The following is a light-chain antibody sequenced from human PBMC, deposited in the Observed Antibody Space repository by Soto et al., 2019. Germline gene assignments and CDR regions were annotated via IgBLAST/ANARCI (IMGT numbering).Light chain of an antibody. Sequence: DIQMTQSPSSLSASVGDRVTINCQASQDISNYLNWYQQKPGKAPKLLIYDASNLETGVPSRFSGSGSGTHLTFTISSLQPEDIATYYCQQYDNLPSYTFGQGTKLEIK. J-gene: IGKJ2*01. V-gene: IGKV1-33*01. CDR2: DAS. CDR3: QQYDNLPSYT. CDR1: QDISNY.